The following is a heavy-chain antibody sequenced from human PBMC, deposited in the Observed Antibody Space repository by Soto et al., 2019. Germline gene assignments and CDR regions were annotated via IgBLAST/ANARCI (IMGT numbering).Heavy chain of an antibody. CDR3: ARDPIFGVVIEFDY. Sequence: GGSLRLSCAASGFTFSSYAMSWVRQAPGKGLEWVADINRDGSGKYYADSVKGRFTISRDNAKNSLYLQMNSLRAEDTAVYYCARDPIFGVVIEFDYWGQGTLVTVSS. D-gene: IGHD3-3*01. CDR2: INRDGSGK. V-gene: IGHV3-7*03. J-gene: IGHJ4*02. CDR1: GFTFSSYA.